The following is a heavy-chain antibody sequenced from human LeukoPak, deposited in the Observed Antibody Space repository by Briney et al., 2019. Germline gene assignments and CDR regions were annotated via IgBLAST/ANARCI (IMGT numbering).Heavy chain of an antibody. Sequence: SETLSLTCTVSGGSISSYYWSWIRQPLGKGLEWIGYIYYSGSTNYNPSLKSRVTISVDTSKNQFSLKLSSVTAADTAVYYCARGARPVVVVAANGRYFDYWGQGTLVTVSS. CDR3: ARGARPVVVVAANGRYFDY. J-gene: IGHJ4*02. V-gene: IGHV4-59*01. CDR1: GGSISSYY. D-gene: IGHD2-15*01. CDR2: IYYSGST.